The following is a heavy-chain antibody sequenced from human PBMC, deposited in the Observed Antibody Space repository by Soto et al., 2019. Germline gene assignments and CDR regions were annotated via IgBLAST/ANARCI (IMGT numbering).Heavy chain of an antibody. Sequence: QLQLQESGSGLVKPSQTLSLTCAVSGGSISSGGYSWSWIRQPPGKSLEWIGYIYHSGSTYYNPSLKSRVTISVDRSKNQFSLKLSSVTAADTAVYYCARDTAMAQRNWYFDLWGRGTLVTVSS. V-gene: IGHV4-30-2*01. CDR1: GGSISSGGYS. CDR3: ARDTAMAQRNWYFDL. D-gene: IGHD5-18*01. CDR2: IYHSGST. J-gene: IGHJ2*01.